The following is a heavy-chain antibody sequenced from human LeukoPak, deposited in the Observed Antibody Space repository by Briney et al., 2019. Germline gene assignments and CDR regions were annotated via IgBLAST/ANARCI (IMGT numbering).Heavy chain of an antibody. CDR1: GGSISSGDYY. J-gene: IGHJ3*02. CDR3: ARHYYDSSGYYSVFAFDI. Sequence: SETLSLTCTVSGGSISSGDYYWSWIRQPPGKGLEWIGYIYYSGSTYYNPSLKSRVTIPVDTSKNQFSLKLSSVTAADTAVYYCARHYYDSSGYYSVFAFDIWGQGTMVTVSS. D-gene: IGHD3-22*01. V-gene: IGHV4-30-4*08. CDR2: IYYSGST.